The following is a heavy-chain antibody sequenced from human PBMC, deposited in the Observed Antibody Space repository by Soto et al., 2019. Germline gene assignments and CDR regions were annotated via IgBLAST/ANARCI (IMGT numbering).Heavy chain of an antibody. J-gene: IGHJ6*02. CDR2: ISYDGSNK. Sequence: GGSLRLSCAASGFTFSSYAMHWVRQAPGKGLEWVAVISYDGSNKYYADSVKGRFTISRDNSKNTLYLQMNSLRAEDTAVYYCARDRAGGVCYTRCYYYYGMDVWGQGTTVTVSS. CDR1: GFTFSSYA. CDR3: ARDRAGGVCYTRCYYYYGMDV. D-gene: IGHD2-8*01. V-gene: IGHV3-30-3*01.